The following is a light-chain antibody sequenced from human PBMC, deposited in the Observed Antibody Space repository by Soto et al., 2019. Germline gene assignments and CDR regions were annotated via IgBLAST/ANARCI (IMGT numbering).Light chain of an antibody. CDR3: QQSYSGPLT. Sequence: DIQMTQSPSSLSASVGDRVSITCRASQSISSYLNWYQQKPGKAPKVLIYAASSLQSGLPSRFSGIVSGTDFTLSISSLQPEDFATYYCQQSYSGPLTFGGGTKVDIK. CDR2: AAS. V-gene: IGKV1-39*01. J-gene: IGKJ4*01. CDR1: QSISSY.